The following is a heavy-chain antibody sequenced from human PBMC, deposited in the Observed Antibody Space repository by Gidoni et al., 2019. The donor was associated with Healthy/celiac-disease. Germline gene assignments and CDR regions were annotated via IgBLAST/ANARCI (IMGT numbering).Heavy chain of an antibody. Sequence: QLQLQESGPGLVKPSETLSLTCTVHGGSISSSSYYWGWIRQPPGKGLEWIGSIYYSGSTYYNPSLKSRVTISVDTSKNQFSLKLSSVTAADTAVYYCARVGGQQLVAEVGWFDPWGQGTLVTVSS. D-gene: IGHD6-13*01. J-gene: IGHJ5*02. CDR2: IYYSGST. CDR3: ARVGGQQLVAEVGWFDP. CDR1: GGSISSSSYY. V-gene: IGHV4-39*07.